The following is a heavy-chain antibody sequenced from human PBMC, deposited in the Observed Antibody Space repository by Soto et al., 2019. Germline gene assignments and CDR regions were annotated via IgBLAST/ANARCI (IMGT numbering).Heavy chain of an antibody. CDR1: GGSINSGDYY. Sequence: QVQLQESGPGLVKPSQTLSLTCTVSGGSINSGDYYWSWIRQHPGKGLEWIGYIFYSGSTYYNPSLISRLTLSVDTSQNPLSLMLSSVTAADTAVYYCARDLPGGSYGMDVCGQGTTVTVSS. V-gene: IGHV4-31*03. CDR3: ARDLPGGSYGMDV. CDR2: IFYSGST. D-gene: IGHD3-10*01. J-gene: IGHJ6*02.